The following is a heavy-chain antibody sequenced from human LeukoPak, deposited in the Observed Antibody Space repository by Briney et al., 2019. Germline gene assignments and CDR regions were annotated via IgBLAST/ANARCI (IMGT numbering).Heavy chain of an antibody. J-gene: IGHJ4*02. CDR3: ARESGSPGKYYFDY. Sequence: ASVKVSCTASGYTVTGYYMHWGRQAPGRGLEWMGWINPNSSGTNYSQKFQSRVTMTRDTSISTAYMELSRLRSDDTAVYYCARESGSPGKYYFDYWGQGTVVTVS. V-gene: IGHV1-2*02. CDR2: INPNSSGT. CDR1: GYTVTGYY. D-gene: IGHD3-10*01.